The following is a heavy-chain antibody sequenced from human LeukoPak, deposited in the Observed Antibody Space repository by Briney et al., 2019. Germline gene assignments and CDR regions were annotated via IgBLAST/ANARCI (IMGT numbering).Heavy chain of an antibody. CDR1: GGSISSYY. D-gene: IGHD3-22*01. Sequence: SETLSLTCTVSGGSISSYYWSWTRQPPGKGLEWIGYIYYSGSTNYNPSLKSRVTISVDTSKNQFSLKLSSVTAADTAVYYCARQGPYCYDVRGYFDYWGQGTLVTVSS. CDR2: IYYSGST. CDR3: ARQGPYCYDVRGYFDY. J-gene: IGHJ4*02. V-gene: IGHV4-59*08.